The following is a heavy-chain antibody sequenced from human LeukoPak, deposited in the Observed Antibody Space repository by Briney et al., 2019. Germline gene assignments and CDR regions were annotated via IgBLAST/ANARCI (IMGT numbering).Heavy chain of an antibody. V-gene: IGHV3-23*01. CDR3: ATDLDSSYYYYYMDV. D-gene: IGHD2/OR15-2a*01. CDR2: ISGSGGST. J-gene: IGHJ6*03. Sequence: GGSLRLSCAASGFTFSSYAMSWVRQAPGKGLEWVSAISGSGGSTYYADSVKGRFTISRDNSKNTLYLQMNSLRAEDTVVYYCATDLDSSYYYYYMDVWGKGTTVTVSS. CDR1: GFTFSSYA.